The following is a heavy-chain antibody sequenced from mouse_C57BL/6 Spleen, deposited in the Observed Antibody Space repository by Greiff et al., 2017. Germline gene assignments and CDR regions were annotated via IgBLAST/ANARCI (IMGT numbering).Heavy chain of an antibody. CDR1: GFTFSSYG. CDR2: ISSGGSYT. V-gene: IGHV5-6*01. D-gene: IGHD2-3*01. Sequence: EVMLVESGGDLVKPGGSLKLSCAASGFTFSSYGMSWVRQTPDKRLEWVATISSGGSYTYYPDSVKGRFTISRDNAKNTLYLQMSSLKAEDTAMYYWARHPDGYPFAYWGQGTLVTVSA. CDR3: ARHPDGYPFAY. J-gene: IGHJ3*01.